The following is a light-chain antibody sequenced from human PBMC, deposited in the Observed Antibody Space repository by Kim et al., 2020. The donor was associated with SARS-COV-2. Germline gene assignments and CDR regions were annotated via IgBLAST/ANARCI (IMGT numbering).Light chain of an antibody. CDR1: SLRSYY. CDR3: NSRDSSGNHVV. CDR2: GKN. J-gene: IGLJ2*01. Sequence: ALGQNVRITCQGDSLRSYYASWYQQKPGQAPVVVIYGKNNRPSGIPDRFSGSSSGNTASLTITGAQAEDEADYYCNSRDSSGNHVVFGGGTQLTVL. V-gene: IGLV3-19*01.